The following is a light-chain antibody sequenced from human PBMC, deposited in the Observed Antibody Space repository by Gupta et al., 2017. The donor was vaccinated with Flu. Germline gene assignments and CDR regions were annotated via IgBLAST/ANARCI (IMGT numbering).Light chain of an antibody. CDR3: QQSDSNPLFT. V-gene: IGKV1-39*01. CDR2: AAS. J-gene: IGKJ3*01. CDR1: QSIRSY. Sequence: SSLSASVGDRVTITCRASQSIRSYLGWYKQKPGKAPKPLIYAASSWQRGVPSRFSGSGYGKDFTLTISRRQPEDFASYYCQQSDSNPLFTFGHGTNVDIK.